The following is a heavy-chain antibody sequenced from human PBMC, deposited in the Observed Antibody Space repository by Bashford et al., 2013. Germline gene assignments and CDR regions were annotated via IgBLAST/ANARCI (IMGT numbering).Heavy chain of an antibody. CDR2: IYYTGSI. V-gene: IGHV4-59*01. CDR3: ASSVAVAATWFDY. J-gene: IGHJ4*02. D-gene: IGHD6-19*01. Sequence: SWIRQPPGKGLEWIGYIYYTGSINYNPSLKSRVTISVDTSKNQFSLKLSSVTAADTAVYYCASSVAVAATWFDYWGQGTLVTVSS.